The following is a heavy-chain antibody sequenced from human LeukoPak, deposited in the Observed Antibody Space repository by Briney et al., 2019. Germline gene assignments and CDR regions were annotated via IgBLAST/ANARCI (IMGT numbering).Heavy chain of an antibody. CDR3: DPHDSSSHF. J-gene: IGHJ4*02. CDR1: GFTFSIYA. D-gene: IGHD6-6*01. CDR2: ISSDGSNK. V-gene: IGHV3-30-3*01. Sequence: PGRSLRLSCAASGFTFSIYAMHWVRQALGKGLEWVAFISSDGSNKYYADSVKGRFTISRDNSKNTLYLQMNSLRDEDTAVYYCDPHDSSSHFWGQGTLVTVSS.